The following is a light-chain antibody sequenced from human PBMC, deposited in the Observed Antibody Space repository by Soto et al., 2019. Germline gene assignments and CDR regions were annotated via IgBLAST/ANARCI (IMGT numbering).Light chain of an antibody. J-gene: IGKJ1*01. CDR2: AAS. Sequence: DIPLTQSPSSLAASVGDRVTSTCRASQGISNYLAWYQQKPGKVPKLLIYAASTLQSGVPSRFSSSGSGTDFTLTISSLQPEDVATYYCQKYNSVWTFGQGTKVEIK. V-gene: IGKV1-27*01. CDR1: QGISNY. CDR3: QKYNSVWT.